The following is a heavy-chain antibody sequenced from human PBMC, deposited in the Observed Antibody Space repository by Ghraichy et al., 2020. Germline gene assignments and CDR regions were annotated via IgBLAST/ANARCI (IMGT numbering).Heavy chain of an antibody. D-gene: IGHD3-10*01. CDR3: ARDENNMVTKNRHFDY. CDR1: GFTFSSYA. CDR2: ISYDGSNK. Sequence: GGSLRLSCAASGFTFSSYAMHWVRQAPGKGLEWVAVISYDGSNKYYADSVKGRFTISRDNSKNTLYLQMNSLRAEDTAVYYCARDENNMVTKNRHFDYWGQGTLVTVSS. J-gene: IGHJ4*02. V-gene: IGHV3-30-3*01.